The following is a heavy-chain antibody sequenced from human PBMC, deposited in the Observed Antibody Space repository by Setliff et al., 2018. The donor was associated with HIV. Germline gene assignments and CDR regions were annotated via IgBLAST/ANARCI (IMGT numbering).Heavy chain of an antibody. J-gene: IGHJ3*02. Sequence: SETLSLTCAVSGGSVDSRDYYWGWIRQPPGKGLECIGNILYGGTTYYTPSLKSRVSISVDTSRNQFSLRLNSVTAADTAVYYCARPTTGLGGGAAFDIWGQGTMVTVSS. CDR2: ILYGGTT. CDR3: ARPTTGLGGGAAFDI. V-gene: IGHV4-39*01. CDR1: GGSVDSRDYY. D-gene: IGHD2-8*01.